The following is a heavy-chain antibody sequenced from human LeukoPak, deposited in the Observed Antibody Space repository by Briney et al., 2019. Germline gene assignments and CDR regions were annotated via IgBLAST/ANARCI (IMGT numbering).Heavy chain of an antibody. CDR1: GVSISGYY. CDR3: ARKYSDRSGYFHFDY. D-gene: IGHD3-22*01. Sequence: SETLSLTCTVSGVSISGYYWNWIRQPPGEGLEWIGSIYYSGTTNYNSSLKSRVTMSVDTSKNQFSLKLSSVTAADTAVYYCARKYSDRSGYFHFDYWGQGTLVTVSS. J-gene: IGHJ4*02. V-gene: IGHV4-59*01. CDR2: IYYSGTT.